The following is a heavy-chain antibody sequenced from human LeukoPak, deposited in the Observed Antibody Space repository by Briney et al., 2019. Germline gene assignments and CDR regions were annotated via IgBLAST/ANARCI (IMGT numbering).Heavy chain of an antibody. CDR1: GYTFTGYY. V-gene: IGHV1-2*02. CDR2: INPNSGGT. Sequence: GASVKVSCKASGYTFTGYYMHWVRQAPGQGLEWMGWINPNSGGTSYAQKFQGRVTMTRDTSISTAYMELSRLRSDDTAVYYCARENRGMAWELLYHFDYWGQGTLVTVSS. CDR3: ARENRGMAWELLYHFDY. J-gene: IGHJ4*02. D-gene: IGHD1-26*01.